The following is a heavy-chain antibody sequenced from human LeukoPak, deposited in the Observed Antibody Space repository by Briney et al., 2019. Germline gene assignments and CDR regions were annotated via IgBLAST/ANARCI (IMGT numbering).Heavy chain of an antibody. CDR2: ISYDGSNK. CDR1: GFTFSSYA. V-gene: IGHV3-30*01. CDR3: ARGMITTYYDFWSGQGNAYMDV. D-gene: IGHD3-3*01. Sequence: GGSLRLSCAASGFTFSSYAMHWVRQAPGKGLEWVAVISYDGSNKYYADSVKGRFTISRDNSKNTLYLQMNSLRAEDTAVYYCARGMITTYYDFWSGQGNAYMDVWGKGTTVTVSS. J-gene: IGHJ6*03.